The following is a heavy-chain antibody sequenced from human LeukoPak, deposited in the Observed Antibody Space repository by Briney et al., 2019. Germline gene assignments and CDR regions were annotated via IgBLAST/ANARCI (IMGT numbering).Heavy chain of an antibody. CDR1: GGSISSYY. J-gene: IGHJ4*02. CDR2: TYYSGST. D-gene: IGHD6-19*01. CDR3: ARDRFPVAGAHFDY. V-gene: IGHV4-59*12. Sequence: SETLSLTCTVSGGSISSYYWSWIRQPPGKGLECIGYTYYSGSTNYNPSLKSRVTISVDTSKNQFSLKLRSVTAADTAVYYCARDRFPVAGAHFDYWGQGNLVTVSS.